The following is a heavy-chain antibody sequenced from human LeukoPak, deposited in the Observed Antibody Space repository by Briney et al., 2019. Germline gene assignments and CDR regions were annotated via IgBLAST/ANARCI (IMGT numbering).Heavy chain of an antibody. D-gene: IGHD2-15*01. J-gene: IGHJ4*02. Sequence: GGSLRLSCAASGFTFSSYDMHWVRQATGKGLEWVSAIGTAGDTYYPGSVKGRFTISRENAKNSLYLQMNSLRAGDTAVYYCARGSSRARRIHYWGQGTLVTVSS. CDR3: ARGSSRARRIHY. CDR2: IGTAGDT. CDR1: GFTFSSYD. V-gene: IGHV3-13*01.